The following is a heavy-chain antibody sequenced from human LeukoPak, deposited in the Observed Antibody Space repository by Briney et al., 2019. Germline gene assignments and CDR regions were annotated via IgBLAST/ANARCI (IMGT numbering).Heavy chain of an antibody. J-gene: IGHJ5*02. CDR1: GFTFSTYG. Sequence: GGTLRLSCAASGFTFSTYGMSWVRQAPGKGLVWVSRINSDGSSTSYADSVKGRFTISRDNAKNTLYLQMNSLRAEDTAVYYCARQSSNRYNWFDPWGQGTLVTVSS. CDR2: INSDGSST. V-gene: IGHV3-74*01. CDR3: ARQSSNRYNWFDP. D-gene: IGHD4-11*01.